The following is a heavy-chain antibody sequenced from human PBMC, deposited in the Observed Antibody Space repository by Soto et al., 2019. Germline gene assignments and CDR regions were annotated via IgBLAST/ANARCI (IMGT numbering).Heavy chain of an antibody. D-gene: IGHD6-13*01. V-gene: IGHV3-23*01. CDR1: GFTFSNYA. CDR3: AKRPLTAAGFDY. Sequence: EVQLLESGGGLVQPGGSLRLSCAASGFTFSNYAMTWVRQAPGKGLEWVSVITGSGGGTYFVDSVKGRFTISRDNSKNTVYLQMKSLRAEDTAVYYCAKRPLTAAGFDYWGKGTLVTVSS. J-gene: IGHJ4*02. CDR2: ITGSGGGT.